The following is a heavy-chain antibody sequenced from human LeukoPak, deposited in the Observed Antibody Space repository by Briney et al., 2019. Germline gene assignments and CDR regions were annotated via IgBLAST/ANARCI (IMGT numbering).Heavy chain of an antibody. CDR2: INHSGST. CDR1: GGSFSGYY. D-gene: IGHD6-13*01. V-gene: IGHV4-34*01. CDR3: ARGGIAAAQDY. Sequence: PSETLSLTCAVDGGSFSGYYWSWIRQPPGKGLEWIGEINHSGSTNYNPSLKSRVTISVDTSKNQLSLKLRSVTAADTAVYYCARGGIAAAQDYWGQGTLVTVSS. J-gene: IGHJ4*02.